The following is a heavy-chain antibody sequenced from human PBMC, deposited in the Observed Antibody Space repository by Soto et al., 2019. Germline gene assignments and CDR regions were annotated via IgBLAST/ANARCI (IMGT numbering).Heavy chain of an antibody. V-gene: IGHV3-33*01. CDR2: IWYDGSNK. CDR1: GFTFSSYG. D-gene: IGHD2-8*01. J-gene: IGHJ4*02. Sequence: QVQLVESGGGVVQPGRSLRLSCAASGFTFSSYGMHWVRQAPGKGLEWVAVIWYDGSNKYYADSVKGRFTISRDNSKNTLYLKINSRGAGEAAGYYWGGGHNNGGGGGDYGGQGPLVTVST. CDR3: GGGHNNGGGGGDY.